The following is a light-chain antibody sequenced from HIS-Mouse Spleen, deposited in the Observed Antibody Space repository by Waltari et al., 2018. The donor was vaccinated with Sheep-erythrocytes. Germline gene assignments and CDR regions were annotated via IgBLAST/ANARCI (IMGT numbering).Light chain of an antibody. J-gene: IGLJ3*02. V-gene: IGLV2-23*01. Sequence: QSALTQPASVSGSPGQSITISCTGTSSDVGSYTLFSWYQQHPGKAPQLMIYEGSKRPSGVSNRFSGSKSGNTASLTISGLQAEDEADYYCCSYAGSSTPWVFGGGTKLTVL. CDR1: SSDVGSYTL. CDR2: EGS. CDR3: CSYAGSSTPWV.